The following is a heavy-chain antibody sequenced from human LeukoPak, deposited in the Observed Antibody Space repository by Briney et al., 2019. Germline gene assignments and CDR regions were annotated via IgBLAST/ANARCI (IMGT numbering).Heavy chain of an antibody. D-gene: IGHD3-16*01. CDR1: GFTFSSYW. V-gene: IGHV3-74*01. CDR2: INSDGSST. J-gene: IGHJ4*02. Sequence: SGGSLRLSCAASGFTFSSYWIHWVRQAPGKGLVWVSRINSDGSSTNYADSVKGRFTISRDNAKNTLYLQMNSLRAEDAAVYYCARKGESGLYYWGQGTLVTVSS. CDR3: ARKGESGLYY.